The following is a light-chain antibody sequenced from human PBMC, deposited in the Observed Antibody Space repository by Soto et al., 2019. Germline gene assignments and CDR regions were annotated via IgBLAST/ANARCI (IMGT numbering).Light chain of an antibody. J-gene: IGKJ1*01. CDR3: QQYNSYST. Sequence: DLQMTQSPSTLSASVGDSVTITCRASQSISSWLAWYQQKPGKAPNLLIYKASSLQSGVPSRFSGSGSGTEFALTISSLQPDDFATYYCQQYNSYSTFGQGTRWIS. CDR1: QSISSW. CDR2: KAS. V-gene: IGKV1-5*03.